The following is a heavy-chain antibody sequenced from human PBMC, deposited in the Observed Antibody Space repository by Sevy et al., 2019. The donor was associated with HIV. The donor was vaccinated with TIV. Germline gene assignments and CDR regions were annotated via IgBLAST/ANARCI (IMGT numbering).Heavy chain of an antibody. CDR3: ARAFCSGGSCYSLAF. CDR1: GYTFTSYR. Sequence: ASVKVSCEASGYTFTSYRIYWVRQAPGQGLEWMGWISPLNGDTNYEQKFQGRVTMITDTSTSTAYMELRSLRSDDTAVYFCARAFCSGGSCYSLAFWGQGALVTVSS. V-gene: IGHV1-18*01. D-gene: IGHD2-15*01. J-gene: IGHJ4*02. CDR2: ISPLNGDT.